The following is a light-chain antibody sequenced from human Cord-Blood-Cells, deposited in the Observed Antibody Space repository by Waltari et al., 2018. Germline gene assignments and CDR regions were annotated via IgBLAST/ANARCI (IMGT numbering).Light chain of an antibody. Sequence: EIVLTQSPGTLSLSPGERATLSCRASQSVSSSYLAWYQQKPGQAPRLLIYGASSRATGIPDRFSGSESGTDFTRTISRLEPEDFAVYYCQQYGSSPWTFGQGTKVEIK. CDR1: QSVSSSY. J-gene: IGKJ1*01. CDR3: QQYGSSPWT. V-gene: IGKV3-20*01. CDR2: GAS.